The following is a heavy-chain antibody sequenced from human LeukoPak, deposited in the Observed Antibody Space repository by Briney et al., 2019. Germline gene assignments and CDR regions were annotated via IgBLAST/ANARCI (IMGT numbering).Heavy chain of an antibody. J-gene: IGHJ4*02. D-gene: IGHD2-15*01. CDR3: ARGRVAYSAYYFDY. CDR1: GDSITNYF. Sequence: SETLSLTCTVSGDSITNYFWSWIRQPPGKGLEWIGYIYYTGNTNYKPSLKCRVTISVVTSTIQFSLRSRSVTAEDTAVNHFARGRVAYSAYYFDYWGRGTLVTVCS. V-gene: IGHV4-59*01. CDR2: IYYTGNT.